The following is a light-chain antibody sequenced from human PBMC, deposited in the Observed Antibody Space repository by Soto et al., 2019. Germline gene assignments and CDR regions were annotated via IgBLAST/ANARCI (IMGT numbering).Light chain of an antibody. CDR1: TNDVGGYDY. CDR2: EVT. Sequence: QSVLTQPASVSGSPRQSITISCTGTTNDVGGYDYVSWYQHHPGKAPKLIIYEVTIRPSGVSDRFSGSKSGNTASLTISGLQSEDEADYYCSSYKYSSQSVFGTGTKVTVL. CDR3: SSYKYSSQSV. V-gene: IGLV2-14*01. J-gene: IGLJ1*01.